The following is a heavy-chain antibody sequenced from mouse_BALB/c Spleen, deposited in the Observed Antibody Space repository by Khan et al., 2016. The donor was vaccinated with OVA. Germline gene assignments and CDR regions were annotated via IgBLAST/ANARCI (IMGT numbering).Heavy chain of an antibody. CDR3: AINYRYDVYFYY. CDR1: GYTFTSYV. CDR2: IYPYNDDT. V-gene: IGHV1S136*01. Sequence: VQLKQSGPELVKPGASVKMSCKASGYTFTSYVIHWVKQKPGQGLEWIGYIYPYNDDTKYNEKFKGKATLTSDKSYSTAYMEHRSLTSEDSAAYYCAINYRYDVYFYYCVQGTTLTVSS. D-gene: IGHD2-14*01. J-gene: IGHJ2*01.